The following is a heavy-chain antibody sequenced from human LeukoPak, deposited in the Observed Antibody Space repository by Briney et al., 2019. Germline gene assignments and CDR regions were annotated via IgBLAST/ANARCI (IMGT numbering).Heavy chain of an antibody. Sequence: GGSLRLSCVASGFTFSSCWMHWVRQAPGKGLVWVSRINTDGKTTTYADSVKGRFTISRDNTKNTLYLQMNSLNAEDTALYYCAGDYPPYWGQGTLVTVSA. CDR2: INTDGKTT. CDR1: GFTFSSCW. J-gene: IGHJ4*02. V-gene: IGHV3-74*01. CDR3: AGDYPPY.